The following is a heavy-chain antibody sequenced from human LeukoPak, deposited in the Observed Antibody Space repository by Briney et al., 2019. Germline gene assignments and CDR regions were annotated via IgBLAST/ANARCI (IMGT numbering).Heavy chain of an antibody. V-gene: IGHV3-23*01. CDR2: ISGSGVNT. J-gene: IGHJ6*03. D-gene: IGHD4-17*01. CDR1: GFTFSSYS. Sequence: GGSLRLSCAASGFTFSSYSMNWVRQAPGRGLEWVSVISGSGVNTYYADSVTGRFTISRDNSKNTLYLQMYSLRAEDTAVYYCAKIPYGDYVLDYYYYMDVWGKGTTVTISS. CDR3: AKIPYGDYVLDYYYYMDV.